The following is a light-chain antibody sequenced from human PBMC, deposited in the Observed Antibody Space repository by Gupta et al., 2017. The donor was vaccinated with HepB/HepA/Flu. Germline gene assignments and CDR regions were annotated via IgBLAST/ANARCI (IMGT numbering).Light chain of an antibody. J-gene: IGLJ3*02. CDR3: SSLTRGGALL. CDR2: DVT. V-gene: IGLV2-23*02. Sequence: QSALTQPASVSGSPGQSITISCPGTNSDKGTYRLVPWYHQHPGKAPKVVIYDVTERPSGVSNRFSGSKSGNTATLTISGVQAGDDADYHCSSLTRGGALLFGGGTKVTVL. CDR1: NSDKGTYRL.